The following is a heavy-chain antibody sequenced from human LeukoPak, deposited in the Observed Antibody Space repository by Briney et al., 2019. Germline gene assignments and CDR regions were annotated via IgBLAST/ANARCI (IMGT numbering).Heavy chain of an antibody. CDR3: ARGESARRDIAVAGVSDY. Sequence: ASVKVSCKASGYTFTSYGISWVRQAPGQGLEWVGWISAYNGNTNYAQKLQGRVTMTTDTSTSTAYMELSSLRSEDTAMYYCARGESARRDIAVAGVSDYWGQGTLVTVSS. CDR1: GYTFTSYG. D-gene: IGHD6-19*01. V-gene: IGHV1-18*01. J-gene: IGHJ4*02. CDR2: ISAYNGNT.